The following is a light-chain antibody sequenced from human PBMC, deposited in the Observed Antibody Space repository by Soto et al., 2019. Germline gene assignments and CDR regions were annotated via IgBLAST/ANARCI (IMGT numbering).Light chain of an antibody. CDR2: AAS. CDR1: ESISSY. V-gene: IGKV1-39*01. J-gene: IGKJ4*01. CDR3: QQNASSPLT. Sequence: DIQMTQSPSSLSASVGDRVTITCRASESISSYLNWYQQKAGRAPKVLIYAASTLESGVPARFSGSGSGTDFTLTISNLQPDDFVTYYCQQNASSPLTFGGGTKVEI.